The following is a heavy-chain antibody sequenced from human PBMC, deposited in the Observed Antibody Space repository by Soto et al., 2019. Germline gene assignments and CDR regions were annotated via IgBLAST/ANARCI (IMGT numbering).Heavy chain of an antibody. CDR3: ARERMLAYAY. Sequence: GGSLRLSCAASGFTFSTYWMHWVRQAPGKGLEWVSYISSSGSTIYYADSVKGRFTISRDNAKNSLYLQMNSLRAEDTAVYYCARERMLAYAYWGQGTLVTVSS. CDR1: GFTFSTYW. CDR2: ISSSGSTI. V-gene: IGHV3-11*01. J-gene: IGHJ4*02. D-gene: IGHD2-21*01.